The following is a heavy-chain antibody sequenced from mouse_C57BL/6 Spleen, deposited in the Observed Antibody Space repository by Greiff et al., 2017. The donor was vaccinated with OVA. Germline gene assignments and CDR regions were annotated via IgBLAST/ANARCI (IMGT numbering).Heavy chain of an antibody. J-gene: IGHJ4*01. D-gene: IGHD1-1*01. CDR2: ISYSGST. CDR3: ARRSGKGYAMDY. CDR1: GYSITSGYD. V-gene: IGHV3-1*01. Sequence: EVQGVESGPGMVKPSQSLSLTCTVTGYSITSGYDWHWIRHFPGNKLEWMGYISYSGSTNYNPSLKSRISITHDTSKNHFFLKLNSVTTEDTATYYCARRSGKGYAMDYWGQGTSVTVSS.